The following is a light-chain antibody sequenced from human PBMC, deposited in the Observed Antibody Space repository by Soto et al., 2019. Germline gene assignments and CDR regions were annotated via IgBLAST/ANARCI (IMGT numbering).Light chain of an antibody. Sequence: EIVMTQSPVTLSVSPGERVTLSCRASQSLATNLAWYQQKPGQTPRLVIYGISERASGIPGRFSGSGFGTDFTLTISSLQPEDSAVYYCQQYLDWPLTFGGGTKVEI. CDR1: QSLATN. CDR2: GIS. J-gene: IGKJ4*01. CDR3: QQYLDWPLT. V-gene: IGKV3-15*01.